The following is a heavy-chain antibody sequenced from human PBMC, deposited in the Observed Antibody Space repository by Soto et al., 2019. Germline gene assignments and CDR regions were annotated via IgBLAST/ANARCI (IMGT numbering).Heavy chain of an antibody. CDR3: ARGGKLRFLEWSYYMDV. CDR1: GGSISRGGYY. CDR2: IYYSGST. Sequence: PSETLSLTCTVSGGSISRGGYYWSWIRQNPGKGLEWIGYIYYSGSTYYNPSLKSRVTISVDTSKNQFSLKLSSVTAADTAVYYCARGGKLRFLEWSYYMDVWGKGTTVT. V-gene: IGHV4-31*03. D-gene: IGHD3-3*01. J-gene: IGHJ6*03.